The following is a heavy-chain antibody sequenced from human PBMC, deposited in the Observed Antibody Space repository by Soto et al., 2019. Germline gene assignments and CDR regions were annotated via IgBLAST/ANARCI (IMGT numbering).Heavy chain of an antibody. Sequence: PGGSLRLSCAASGFTFSSYGMHWVRQAPGKGLEWVAVISYDGSNKYYADSVKGRFTISRDNSKNTLYLQMNSLRAEDTAVYYCARSGYSYGLGRGKNWFDPWGQGTLVTVSS. CDR1: GFTFSSYG. J-gene: IGHJ5*02. CDR2: ISYDGSNK. D-gene: IGHD5-18*01. V-gene: IGHV3-30*03. CDR3: ARSGYSYGLGRGKNWFDP.